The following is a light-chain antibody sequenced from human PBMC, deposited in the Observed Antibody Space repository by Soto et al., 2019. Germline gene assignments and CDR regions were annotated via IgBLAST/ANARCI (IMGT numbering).Light chain of an antibody. CDR3: GTWDNSLSAYV. CDR2: DNN. V-gene: IGLV1-51*01. Sequence: QSVLTQPPSVSAAPGQKVTISCSGSGSNIGNNFVSWYQQFPGAAPKFLIYDNNKRPSGIPDRFSGSKSGTSATLGITGRQTGDEADYYCGTWDNSLSAYVFGAGTKVTVL. CDR1: GSNIGNNF. J-gene: IGLJ1*01.